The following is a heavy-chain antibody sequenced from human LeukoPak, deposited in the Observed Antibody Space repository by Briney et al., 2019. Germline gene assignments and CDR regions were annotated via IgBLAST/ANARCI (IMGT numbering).Heavy chain of an antibody. Sequence: GGSLRLSCAASGFTFSSYEMNWVRQAPGKGLEWVSYISSSDSTIYYADSVKGRFTISRDNAKNSLYLQMNSLRAEDTAVYYCARAYRQNYYYYYMDVWGKGTTVTVSS. D-gene: IGHD4-11*01. CDR1: GFTFSSYE. CDR2: ISSSDSTI. J-gene: IGHJ6*03. V-gene: IGHV3-48*03. CDR3: ARAYRQNYYYYYMDV.